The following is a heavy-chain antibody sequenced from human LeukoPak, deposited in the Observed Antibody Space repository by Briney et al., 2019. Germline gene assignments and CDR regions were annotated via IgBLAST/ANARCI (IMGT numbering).Heavy chain of an antibody. CDR2: IHYSGST. CDR3: ARDFNYYGSGSFWFDP. D-gene: IGHD3-10*01. V-gene: IGHV4-61*01. Sequence: SENLSLTCTVSGGSVSSNSYYWSWIRQPPGKGLEWIGYIHYSGSTNYNPSLKSRVTISIDTSKNQFSLKLSSVTAADTAVYYCARDFNYYGSGSFWFDPRGQGTLVTVSS. J-gene: IGHJ5*02. CDR1: GGSVSSNSYY.